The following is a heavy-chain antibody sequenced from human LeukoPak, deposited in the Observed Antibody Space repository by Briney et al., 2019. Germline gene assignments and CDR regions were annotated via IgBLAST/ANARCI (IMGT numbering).Heavy chain of an antibody. CDR3: ARSMVRGVMRRMNWFDP. V-gene: IGHV1-8*01. CDR2: MNPNSGNT. CDR1: GYTFTIYD. D-gene: IGHD3-10*01. J-gene: IGHJ5*02. Sequence: ASVTVSFTASGYTFTIYDINWVRQATGQGLEWMGWMNPNSGNTGYAQKFQGRVTMTRNTSISTAYMELSSLRSEDTAVYYCARSMVRGVMRRMNWFDPWGQGTLVTVSS.